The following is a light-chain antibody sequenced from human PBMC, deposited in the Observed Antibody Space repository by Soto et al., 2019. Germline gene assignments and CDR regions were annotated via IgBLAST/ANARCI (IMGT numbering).Light chain of an antibody. CDR2: GAS. V-gene: IGKV3-15*01. CDR3: QQGHNWPLT. CDR1: QSINTG. Sequence: EIVMTQSPPTRSLFPGEEPALPGRATQSINTGLAWYQQKPGQPPRLLIYGASTRATGVPARFTGSESGSEFTLTISGLQSEDFAVYYCQQGHNWPLTFGQGTRLEI. J-gene: IGKJ2*01.